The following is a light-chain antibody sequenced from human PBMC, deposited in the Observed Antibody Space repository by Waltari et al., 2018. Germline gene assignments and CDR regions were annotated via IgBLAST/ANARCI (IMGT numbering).Light chain of an antibody. V-gene: IGKV2-29*02. CDR2: EVS. Sequence: EILLTQTPFSLSVAPGQPASISCQSSRSLRHSNGKTYLCWFLQRPGQSPQLLMYEVSSRFSGVSDRGRGSGSGTDFTLTSSRVEADDVGTYYCMQSIHLPRTVGGGTKVEIK. J-gene: IGKJ4*02. CDR3: MQSIHLPRT. CDR1: RSLRHSNGKTY.